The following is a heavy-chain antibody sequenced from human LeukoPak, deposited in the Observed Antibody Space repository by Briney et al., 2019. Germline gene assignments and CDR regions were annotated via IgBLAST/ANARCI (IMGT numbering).Heavy chain of an antibody. D-gene: IGHD5-12*01. V-gene: IGHV3-23*01. CDR3: AKADDTVATNFDS. CDR1: GFSFSTYA. Sequence: GGSLRLSCAASGFSFSTYAMSWVRRAPGRGLEWVTASRGNGGRADYADSVEGRFTTSRDNSKNTVYLQMNSLRAEDTAVYYCAKADDTVATNFDSWGQGTLVTVSS. CDR2: SRGNGGRA. J-gene: IGHJ4*02.